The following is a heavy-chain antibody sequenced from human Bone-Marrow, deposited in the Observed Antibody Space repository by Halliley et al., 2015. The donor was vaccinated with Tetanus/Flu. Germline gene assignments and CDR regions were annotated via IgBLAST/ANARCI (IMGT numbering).Heavy chain of an antibody. CDR1: AFTFRNYA. CDR2: VSYDGSNT. Sequence: SLRLSCTASAFTFRNYAMHWVRQIPGKGLEWVAVVSYDGSNTYYADSVKGRFTIFRDKSNNTIYLQMNSLRVEDTAVYYCARWYDSIKGGFDPWGQGTLVTVSS. D-gene: IGHD6-13*01. V-gene: IGHV3-30*14. CDR3: ARWYDSIKGGFDP. J-gene: IGHJ5*02.